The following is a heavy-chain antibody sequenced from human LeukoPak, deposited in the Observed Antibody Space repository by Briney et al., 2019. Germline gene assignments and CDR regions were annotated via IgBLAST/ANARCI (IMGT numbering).Heavy chain of an antibody. CDR3: ARVTLRYYDSSGVDY. CDR1: GFTFDDYA. V-gene: IGHV3-9*01. CDR2: ISWNSGSI. Sequence: GGSLRLSCAASGFTFDDYAMHWVRQAPGKGLEWVSGISWNSGSIGYADSVKGRFTISRDNAKNTLYLQMNSLRAEDTAVYYCARVTLRYYDSSGVDYWGQGTLVTVSS. D-gene: IGHD3-22*01. J-gene: IGHJ4*02.